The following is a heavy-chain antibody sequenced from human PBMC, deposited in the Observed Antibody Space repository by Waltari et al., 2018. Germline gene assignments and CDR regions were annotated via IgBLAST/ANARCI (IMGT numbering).Heavy chain of an antibody. CDR3: ARYGLVAFDI. CDR2: ISYDGSNK. V-gene: IGHV3-30-3*01. D-gene: IGHD4-17*01. CDR1: GFTFSSYA. J-gene: IGHJ3*02. Sequence: QVQLVESGGGVVQPGRSLRLSCAASGFTFSSYAMHWVRQAPGKGLEWVAVISYDGSNKYYADSVKGRFTISRDNSKNTLYLQMNSLRAEDTAVYYCARYGLVAFDIWGQGTMVTVSS.